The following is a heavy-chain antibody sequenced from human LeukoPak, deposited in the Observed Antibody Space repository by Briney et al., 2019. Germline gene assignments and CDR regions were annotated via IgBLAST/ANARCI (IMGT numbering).Heavy chain of an antibody. J-gene: IGHJ4*02. CDR2: INAYHGNT. V-gene: IGHV1-3*01. CDR3: ARGECSRTSCQDYLDY. D-gene: IGHD2-2*01. Sequence: SVKVSCKSTGYTFTGYAIHWVRQAPGQRLEWMGWINAYHGNTQFPQNCQGRVTFPRDRSANTTYMEQSSLRSEEKAVYYCARGECSRTSCQDYLDYWGQGTLVTVS. CDR1: GYTFTGYA.